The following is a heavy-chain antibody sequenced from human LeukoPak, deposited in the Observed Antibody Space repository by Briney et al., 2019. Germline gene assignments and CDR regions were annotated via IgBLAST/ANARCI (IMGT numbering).Heavy chain of an antibody. CDR1: GVTFSSYS. Sequence: GGSLRLSCAASGVTFSSYSMNWVPQGPGKGLEWVSYISSSISTIYYADSVKGRFTISRDNAKNSLYLQMNSLRAEDTAVYCLAREDYYYYYMDVWGKGTTVTVSS. J-gene: IGHJ6*03. V-gene: IGHV3-48*04. CDR3: AREDYYYYYMDV. CDR2: ISSSISTI.